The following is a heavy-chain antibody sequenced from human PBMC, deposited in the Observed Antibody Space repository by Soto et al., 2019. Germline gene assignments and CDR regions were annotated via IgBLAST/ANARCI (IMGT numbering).Heavy chain of an antibody. J-gene: IGHJ4*02. CDR3: ARVRYYYDSSGYQSILLKSYCDY. D-gene: IGHD3-22*01. V-gene: IGHV1-69*06. CDR2: IIPIFGTA. CDR1: GGTFSSYA. Sequence: SVKVSCKASGGTFSSYAISWVRQAPGQGLEWMGGIIPIFGTANYAQKFQGRVTITADKSTSTAYMELSSLRSEDTAVYYCARVRYYYDSSGYQSILLKSYCDYWGQGTMVTVAS.